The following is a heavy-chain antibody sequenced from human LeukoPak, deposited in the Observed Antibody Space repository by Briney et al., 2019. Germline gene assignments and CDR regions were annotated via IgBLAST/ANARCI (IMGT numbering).Heavy chain of an antibody. V-gene: IGHV1-2*02. CDR3: AREMRWTGYYDYGDYVVLEEYYFDY. CDR1: GGTFSSYA. J-gene: IGHJ4*02. Sequence: ASVKVSCKASGGTFSSYAISWVRQAPGQGLEWMGWINPNSGGTNYAQKFQGRVTMTRDTSISTAYMELSRLRSDDTAVYYCAREMRWTGYYDYGDYVVLEEYYFDYWGQGTLVTVSS. D-gene: IGHD4-17*01. CDR2: INPNSGGT.